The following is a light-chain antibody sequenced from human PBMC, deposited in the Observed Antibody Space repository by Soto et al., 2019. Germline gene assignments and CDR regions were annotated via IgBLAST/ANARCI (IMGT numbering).Light chain of an antibody. V-gene: IGKV2D-29*01. J-gene: IGKJ4*01. CDR2: EVS. Sequence: EIVLTQTPPSLSVTPGETSSISCKSSHNLQHSDGRTYVYWYVQRPGQTPQVLIYEVSNRLSGVPDRIGGYGAGTDFTLEISRVEADDVAPYYCMQTIKLPLTFGGGTKVDIK. CDR1: HNLQHSDGRTY. CDR3: MQTIKLPLT.